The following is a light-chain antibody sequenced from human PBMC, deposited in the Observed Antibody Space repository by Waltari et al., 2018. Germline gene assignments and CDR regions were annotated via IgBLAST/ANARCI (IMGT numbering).Light chain of an antibody. J-gene: IGKJ2*01. CDR1: QSVLYSSNNKNY. CDR2: WAS. Sequence: DIVMTQSPDSLAVSLGERATINCKSXQSVLYSSNNKNYLAWYQQKPGQPPKLLIYWASTRESGVPDRFSGSGSGTDFTLTISSLQAEDVAVYYCQQYYSTPYTFGXGTKLEIK. CDR3: QQYYSTPYT. V-gene: IGKV4-1*01.